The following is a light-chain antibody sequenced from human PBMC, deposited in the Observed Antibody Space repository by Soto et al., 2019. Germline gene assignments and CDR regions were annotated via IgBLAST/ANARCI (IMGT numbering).Light chain of an antibody. CDR1: QSVSNN. CDR2: GAS. J-gene: IGKJ4*01. CDR3: QQYNTWSPLT. V-gene: IGKV3-15*01. Sequence: EIVMTQSPATLSVSPGERATLSCRASQSVSNNLAWYQQKPGQAPRLLIYGASTRATGIPARFSGSGSGTEFPLTISSLQAEDFAVYFCQQYNTWSPLTFGGGTKVETK.